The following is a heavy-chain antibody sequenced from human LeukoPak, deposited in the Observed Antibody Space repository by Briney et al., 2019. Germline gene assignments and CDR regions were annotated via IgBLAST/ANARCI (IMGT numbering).Heavy chain of an antibody. J-gene: IGHJ6*02. CDR2: IYYSGST. CDR1: GGSISSYY. V-gene: IGHV4-59*08. Sequence: PSETLSLTCTVSGGSISSYYWSWIRQPPGKGLEWIGYIYYSGSTNYNPSLKSRVTISVDTSKNQFSLKLSSVTAADTAVYYCARHLRGSGSYYRYYYYYYGMDVWGQGTTVTVSS. D-gene: IGHD3-10*01. CDR3: ARHLRGSGSYYRYYYYYYGMDV.